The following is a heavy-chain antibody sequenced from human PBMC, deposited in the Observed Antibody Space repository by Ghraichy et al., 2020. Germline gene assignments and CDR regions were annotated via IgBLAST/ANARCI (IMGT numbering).Heavy chain of an antibody. CDR2: IKQDGGET. CDR3: AREKQPGGAAAGTGY. CDR1: GFTFGSYW. J-gene: IGHJ4*02. V-gene: IGHV3-7*01. Sequence: GESLRLSCEASGFTFGSYWMNWVRQAPGKGLEWVANIKQDGGETYYVDSVNGRFTISRDNAKNSLYLQMNSLRVEDTAVYYCAREKQPGGAAAGTGYWGQGTLVTVSS. D-gene: IGHD6-13*01.